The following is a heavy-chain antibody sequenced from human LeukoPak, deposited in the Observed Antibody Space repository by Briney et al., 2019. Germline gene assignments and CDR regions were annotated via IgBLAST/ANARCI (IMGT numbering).Heavy chain of an antibody. CDR3: ARDAISPSFGF. CDR2: IYHSGCT. V-gene: IGHV4-38-2*02. CDR1: GYSISSGYY. Sequence: SGTLSLTCTVSGYSISSGYYWAWIRQSPGKGLEWLCSIYHSGCTYSNASLKSRVTISVDTAKNQLSLKMSTVIAADKAVYYCARDAISPSFGFWGQGTLVTVSS. D-gene: IGHD3-3*01. J-gene: IGHJ4*02.